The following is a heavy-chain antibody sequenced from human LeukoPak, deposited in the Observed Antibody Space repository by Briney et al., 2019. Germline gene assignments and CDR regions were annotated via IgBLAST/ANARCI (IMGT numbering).Heavy chain of an antibody. D-gene: IGHD5-18*01. J-gene: IGHJ4*02. CDR3: ARQLRYSYGLDY. Sequence: PSETLSLTCTVSGGSISSYYWSWIRQPPGKGLEWIGYIYYSGSTNYNPSLKSRVTISVDTSKNQFSLKLSSVTAADTAVYYCARQLRYSYGLDYWGQGTLVTVSS. V-gene: IGHV4-59*01. CDR2: IYYSGST. CDR1: GGSISSYY.